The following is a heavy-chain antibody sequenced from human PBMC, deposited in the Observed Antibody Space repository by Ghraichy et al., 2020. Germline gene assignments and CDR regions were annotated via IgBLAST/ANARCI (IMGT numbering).Heavy chain of an antibody. V-gene: IGHV3-48*02. CDR2: ITSSGSTI. Sequence: GGSLRLSCAASGFTFSNYAMDWVRQAPGKGLEWLSYITSSGSTIYYADSVKGRFTISRDNVKNSLYLQMSSLRDEDTAVYYCAREGGNYCSGGSCSRDCDYWGQGTLVTVSS. CDR1: GFTFSNYA. J-gene: IGHJ4*02. D-gene: IGHD2-15*01. CDR3: AREGGNYCSGGSCSRDCDY.